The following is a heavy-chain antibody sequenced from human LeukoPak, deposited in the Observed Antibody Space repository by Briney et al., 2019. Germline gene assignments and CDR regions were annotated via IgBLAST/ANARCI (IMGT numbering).Heavy chain of an antibody. V-gene: IGHV4-61*02. CDR1: GGSISSGSYY. CDR2: IYTSGST. D-gene: IGHD3-22*01. Sequence: SETLSLACTVSGGSISSGSYYWSWIRQPAGKGLEWIGRIYTSGSTNYNPSPKSRVTISVDTSKNQFSLKLSSVTAADTAVYYCARELYYDSSGYYFSFDYWGQGTLVTVSS. CDR3: ARELYYDSSGYYFSFDY. J-gene: IGHJ4*02.